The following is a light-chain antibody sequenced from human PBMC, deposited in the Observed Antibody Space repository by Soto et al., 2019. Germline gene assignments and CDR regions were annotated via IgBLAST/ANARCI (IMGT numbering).Light chain of an antibody. Sequence: QPVLTQPPSATGTPGQRVTISCSGSSSNIENNYVYWYQHLPGTAPKLLINKNNQRPSGVPDRFSGSKSGTSASLAISGLRSEDEADYYCAAWDDSLSGPVFGGGTKVTVL. J-gene: IGLJ2*01. V-gene: IGLV1-47*01. CDR2: KNN. CDR3: AAWDDSLSGPV. CDR1: SSNIENNY.